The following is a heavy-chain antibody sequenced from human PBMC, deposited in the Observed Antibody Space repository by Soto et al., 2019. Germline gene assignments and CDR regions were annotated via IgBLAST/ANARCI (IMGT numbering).Heavy chain of an antibody. D-gene: IGHD6-13*01. J-gene: IGHJ6*02. Sequence: ASVKVSCKASGYTFTSYGMHWVRQAPGQRLEWMGWINAGNGNTKYSQKFQGRVTITRDTSASTAYMELSSLRSEDTAVYYCARGTVRSSSWYFGRPSDYYYGMDVWGQGTTVTVSS. V-gene: IGHV1-3*01. CDR3: ARGTVRSSSWYFGRPSDYYYGMDV. CDR1: GYTFTSYG. CDR2: INAGNGNT.